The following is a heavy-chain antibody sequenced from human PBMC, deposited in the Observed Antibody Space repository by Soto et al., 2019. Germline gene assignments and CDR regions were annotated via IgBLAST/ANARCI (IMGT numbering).Heavy chain of an antibody. CDR3: ARHMWIKDIVAYDAFDV. CDR1: AGSISTYY. J-gene: IGHJ3*01. Sequence: SETLSLTCAVSAGSISTYYWSWIRQPPGKALEWIAYIYNSGSTNYNPSLKSRVTISLDASKNHFSLRMSSVTAADTAVYYCARHMWIKDIVAYDAFDVWDQGTMVTVSS. D-gene: IGHD2-15*01. CDR2: IYNSGST. V-gene: IGHV4-59*12.